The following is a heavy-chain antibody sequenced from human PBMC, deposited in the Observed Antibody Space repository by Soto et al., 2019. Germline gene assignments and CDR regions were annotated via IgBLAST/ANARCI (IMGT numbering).Heavy chain of an antibody. CDR1: GVTFSGYW. CDR2: INTDGSRT. CDR3: ARVKSGSYDWFDP. J-gene: IGHJ5*02. V-gene: IGHV3-74*01. D-gene: IGHD3-10*01. Sequence: GGSLRLGCAASGVTFSGYWMHWVRQAPGKGLMWVSRINTDGSRTTYADSVKGRFAISRDNAKNTVYLQMNSLRAEDTAVYYCARVKSGSYDWFDPWGQGTLVTVSS.